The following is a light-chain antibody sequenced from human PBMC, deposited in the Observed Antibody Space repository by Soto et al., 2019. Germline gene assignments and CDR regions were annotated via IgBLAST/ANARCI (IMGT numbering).Light chain of an antibody. CDR1: STDVGRYNY. Sequence: QYALTQPATVSVSPGQSITISCTGTSTDVGRYNYVSWYQQHPGKAPKLMVYDVSNRPSWVSNRFSGSKSGITASLTTSGLQAEDEADYYCPSYTSDSTYVFGTGTNVTVL. CDR2: DVS. J-gene: IGLJ1*01. V-gene: IGLV2-14*01. CDR3: PSYTSDSTYV.